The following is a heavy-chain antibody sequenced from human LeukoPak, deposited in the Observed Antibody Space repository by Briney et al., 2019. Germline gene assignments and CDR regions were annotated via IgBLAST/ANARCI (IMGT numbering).Heavy chain of an antibody. CDR2: IRHDGSNK. J-gene: IGHJ4*02. D-gene: IGHD5-24*01. Sequence: GGSLRLSCTTSGFIFSNYGMHWVRQAPGKGLEWVAFIRHDGSNKYYADSVKGRCTISRDDSKKTVYLQMNSLRTEDTAVYYCAKDRWLQGYFDYWGQGTLVTVSS. CDR3: AKDRWLQGYFDY. V-gene: IGHV3-30*02. CDR1: GFIFSNYG.